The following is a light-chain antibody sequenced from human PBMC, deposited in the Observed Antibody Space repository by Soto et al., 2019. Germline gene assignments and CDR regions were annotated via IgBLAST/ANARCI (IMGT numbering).Light chain of an antibody. Sequence: QSVLTQPASVSGSPGQSITISCTGTSSDVGGYNYVSWYQQHQGKAPKLMIYEVSNRPSGVSNRFSGSKSGNTASLTISGLQAEDEADYYCSSYTSSSTLVYVFGTGTKVTVL. CDR2: EVS. J-gene: IGLJ1*01. V-gene: IGLV2-14*01. CDR1: SSDVGGYNY. CDR3: SSYTSSSTLVYV.